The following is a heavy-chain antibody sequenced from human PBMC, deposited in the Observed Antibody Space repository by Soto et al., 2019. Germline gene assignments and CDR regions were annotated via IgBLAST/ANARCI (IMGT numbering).Heavy chain of an antibody. CDR2: ITVHNGNT. CDR3: ARAFSYGSYWYFDL. D-gene: IGHD5-18*01. CDR1: GYTFSTYG. J-gene: IGHJ2*01. V-gene: IGHV1-18*01. Sequence: QVQLVQSGAEVKKPGDSVKVSCKASGYTFSTYGITWVRQAPGQGLEWMGWITVHNGNTHYAEKFQGRVTMTTDTSTNTAHMELWTLRSYDTAAYYCARAFSYGSYWYFDLWGRGTLVSVS.